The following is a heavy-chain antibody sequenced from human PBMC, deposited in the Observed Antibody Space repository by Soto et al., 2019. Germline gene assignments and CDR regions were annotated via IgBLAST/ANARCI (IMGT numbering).Heavy chain of an antibody. D-gene: IGHD5-12*01. CDR1: GGSISSGDYY. CDR3: ARWLGYGPHFDY. V-gene: IGHV4-30-4*01. J-gene: IGHJ4*02. Sequence: SETLSLTCTVSGGSISSGDYYWSWIRQPPGKGLEWIGYIYYSGSTYYNPSLKSRVTISVDTSKNQFSLKLSSVAAADTAVYYCARWLGYGPHFDYWGQGTLVTVSS. CDR2: IYYSGST.